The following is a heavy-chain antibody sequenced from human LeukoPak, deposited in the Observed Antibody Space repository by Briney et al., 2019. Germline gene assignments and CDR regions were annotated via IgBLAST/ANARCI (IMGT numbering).Heavy chain of an antibody. D-gene: IGHD3-22*01. CDR3: ASGHYYDSGGPQGY. Sequence: SVKVSCKASGGTFSSYAISWVRQAPGQGLEWMGRIIPIFGTANYAQKFQGRVTITADKSTSTAYMELSSLRSEDTAVYYCASGHYYDSGGPQGYWGQGTLVTVSS. CDR1: GGTFSSYA. V-gene: IGHV1-69*06. CDR2: IIPIFGTA. J-gene: IGHJ4*02.